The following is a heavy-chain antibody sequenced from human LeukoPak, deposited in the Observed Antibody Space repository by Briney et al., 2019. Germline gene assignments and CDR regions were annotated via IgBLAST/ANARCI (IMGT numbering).Heavy chain of an antibody. V-gene: IGHV3-23*01. CDR1: GFTFSTYA. J-gene: IGHJ4*02. D-gene: IGHD5-18*01. Sequence: GGSLRLSCEASGFTFSTYAMSWVRQAPGKGLEWVSGISVSGGTTYYADSVKGRFTISRDNSKNTLYLQMNSLRAEDTAVYYCAKEGYRYGYAIDYWGQGTLVTVSS. CDR3: AKEGYRYGYAIDY. CDR2: ISVSGGTT.